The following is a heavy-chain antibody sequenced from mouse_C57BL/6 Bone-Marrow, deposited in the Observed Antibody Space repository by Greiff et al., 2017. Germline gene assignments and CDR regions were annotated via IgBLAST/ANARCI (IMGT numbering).Heavy chain of an antibody. CDR2: IDPENGDT. CDR3: TRIYYDYLYFDY. V-gene: IGHV14-4*01. CDR1: GFNIKDDY. D-gene: IGHD2-4*01. Sequence: VQLKQSGAELVRPGASVKLSCTASGFNIKDDYMHWVKQRPEQGLEWIGWIDPENGDTEYASKFQGKATITADTSSNTAYLQLSSLTSEDTAVYYCTRIYYDYLYFDYWGQGTTLTVSS. J-gene: IGHJ2*01.